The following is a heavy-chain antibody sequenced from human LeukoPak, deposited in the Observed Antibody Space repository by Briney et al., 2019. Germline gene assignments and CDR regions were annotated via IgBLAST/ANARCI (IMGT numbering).Heavy chain of an antibody. CDR1: GSSFPNYW. CDR3: ARGPYAYTSSATLGSYNWFDP. D-gene: IGHD2-2*02. V-gene: IGHV5-51*01. Sequence: GASLQISCKGSGSSFPNYWIGWVRPMPGKGLEWMGIIYPGDSHTRYSPSFQDQVTISVDKSISTAYLQWSSLKASDTAMYYCARGPYAYTSSATLGSYNWFDPWGQGSLVTVSS. CDR2: IYPGDSHT. J-gene: IGHJ5*02.